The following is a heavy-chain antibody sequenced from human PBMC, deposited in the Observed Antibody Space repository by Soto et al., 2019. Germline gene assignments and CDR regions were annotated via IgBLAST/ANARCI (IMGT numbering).Heavy chain of an antibody. CDR1: GYTFTAYA. V-gene: IGHV1-3*01. CDR3: ARDGYTSGWRTIDY. D-gene: IGHD6-19*01. CDR2: INAGIGDT. J-gene: IGHJ4*02. Sequence: GASVKVSCKASGYTFTAYAIHWVRQAPGQRPEWMGWINAGIGDTKYLQKFQDRVTITRDTSASVAYMQLTSLRSEDTAVYYCARDGYTSGWRTIDYWGQGTLVTVSS.